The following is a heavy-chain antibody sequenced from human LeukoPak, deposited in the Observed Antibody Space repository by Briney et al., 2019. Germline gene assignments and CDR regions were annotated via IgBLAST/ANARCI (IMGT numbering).Heavy chain of an antibody. J-gene: IGHJ3*02. CDR2: IYYSGST. D-gene: IGHD3-22*01. V-gene: IGHV4-59*01. CDR1: GGSISSYY. CDR3: ARGYYYDSSGYPDAFDI. Sequence: SETLSLTCTVSGGSISSYYWSWIRQPPGKGLEWIGYIYYSGSTNYNPSLKSRVTISVDTSKNQFSLKLSSVTAADTAVYYCARGYYYDSSGYPDAFDIWGQGTMVTVSS.